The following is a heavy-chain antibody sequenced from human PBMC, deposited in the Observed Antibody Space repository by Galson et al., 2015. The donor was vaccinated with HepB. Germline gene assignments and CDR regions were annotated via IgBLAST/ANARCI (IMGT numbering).Heavy chain of an antibody. CDR1: GYTFTSYH. D-gene: IGHD3-3*01. V-gene: IGHV1-46*01. Sequence: SVKVSCKASGYTFTSYHMHWVRQAPGQGLEWMGIINPAGGSTSYAQKFQGRVTMTRDTSTSTVYMELSSLRSEDTAVYYCARIQVTRDFWSGYFAFDIWGQGTMVTVSS. CDR3: ARIQVTRDFWSGYFAFDI. CDR2: INPAGGST. J-gene: IGHJ3*02.